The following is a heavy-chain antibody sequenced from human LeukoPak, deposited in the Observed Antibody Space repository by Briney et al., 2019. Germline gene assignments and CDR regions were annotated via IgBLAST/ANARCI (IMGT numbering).Heavy chain of an antibody. CDR3: ATWAFYHGLDA. V-gene: IGHV3-43*02. CDR2: INKDGDAT. D-gene: IGHD1-26*01. Sequence: GGSLRLSCTASGFTFGAYAMHWVRQVPGKGLEWVSLINKDGDATYYADSVNGRFTISRDNSKNSLYLQMNSLRSEDSALYYCATWAFYHGLDAWGRGSTVTVFS. CDR1: GFTFGAYA. J-gene: IGHJ6*02.